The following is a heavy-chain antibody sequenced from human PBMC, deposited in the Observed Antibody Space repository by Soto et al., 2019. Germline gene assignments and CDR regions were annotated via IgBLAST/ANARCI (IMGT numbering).Heavy chain of an antibody. V-gene: IGHV3-33*01. CDR2: IWYDGSNK. CDR1: GFTFSSYG. Sequence: QVQLVESGGGVVQPGRSLRLSCAAPGFTFSSYGMHWVRQAPGKGLEWVAVIWYDGSNKYYADSVKGRFTISRYNSKNTLYLHMNSLRAEDTAVYYCARDDSWGEMATTPTVLSSWCQGSLVTVSS. J-gene: IGHJ5*02. CDR3: ARDDSWGEMATTPTVLSS. D-gene: IGHD5-12*01.